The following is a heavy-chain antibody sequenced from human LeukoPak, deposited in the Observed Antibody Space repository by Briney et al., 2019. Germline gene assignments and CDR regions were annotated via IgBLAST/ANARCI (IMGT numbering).Heavy chain of an antibody. D-gene: IGHD6-19*01. CDR1: GFTFSSYG. J-gene: IGHJ5*02. CDR2: IWYDGSNK. CDR3: ARDSLPWYSSGWFDP. V-gene: IGHV3-33*01. Sequence: PGGSLRLSCAASGFTFSSYGMHWVRQAPGKGLEWVAVIWYDGSNKYYADSVKGRFTISRDNSKNTLYLQMNSLRAEDTAVYYCARDSLPWYSSGWFDPWGQGTLVTVSS.